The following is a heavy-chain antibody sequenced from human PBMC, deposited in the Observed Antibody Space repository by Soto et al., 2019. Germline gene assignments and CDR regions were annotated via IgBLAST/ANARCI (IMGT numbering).Heavy chain of an antibody. CDR1: GGTFSSYA. CDR2: IIPIFGTA. V-gene: IGHV1-69*13. CDR3: AIKKQWTPDGAFDI. J-gene: IGHJ3*02. D-gene: IGHD6-19*01. Sequence: SVKVSCKASGGTFSSYANSWVRQAPGQGLEWMGGIIPIFGTANYAQKFQGRVTITADESTGTAYMELSSLRSEDTAVYYCAIKKQWTPDGAFDIWGHGTMVTHSS.